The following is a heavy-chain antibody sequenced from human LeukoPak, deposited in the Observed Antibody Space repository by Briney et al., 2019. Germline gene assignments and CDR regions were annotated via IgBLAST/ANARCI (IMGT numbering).Heavy chain of an antibody. Sequence: GGSLRLSCAASGFTFSNYGMHWVRQAPGKGLEWVAVVSYEANKKYYGDSVKGRFTISRDNSKSTVYLEMNSLRPEDTAVYYCAKAVTTEGRNFDYWGQGTLVTVSS. CDR2: VSYEANKK. D-gene: IGHD4-11*01. V-gene: IGHV3-30*18. CDR1: GFTFSNYG. CDR3: AKAVTTEGRNFDY. J-gene: IGHJ4*02.